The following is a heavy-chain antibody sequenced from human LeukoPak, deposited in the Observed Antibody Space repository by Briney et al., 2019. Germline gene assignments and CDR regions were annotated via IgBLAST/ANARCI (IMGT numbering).Heavy chain of an antibody. Sequence: GGSLRLSCAASGFTFSRSAMSWVRQAPGKGLEWVSNISGSGGSSGGDTYYADSVKGRFTISRDNAKNSLYLQMNSLRAEDTAVYYCARVRSSGWFEAFDIWGQGTMVTVSS. CDR2: ISGSGGSSGGDT. CDR3: ARVRSSGWFEAFDI. V-gene: IGHV3-23*01. CDR1: GFTFSRSA. J-gene: IGHJ3*02. D-gene: IGHD6-19*01.